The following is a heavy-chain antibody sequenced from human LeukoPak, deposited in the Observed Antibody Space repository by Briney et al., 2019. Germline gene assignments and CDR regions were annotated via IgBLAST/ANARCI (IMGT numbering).Heavy chain of an antibody. V-gene: IGHV1-3*02. CDR2: SNAGNGNT. CDR3: ARAQSGSYLGNWFDP. D-gene: IGHD1-26*01. Sequence: GASVKVSCKASGYTFTSYAMHWVRQAPGQRLEWMGWSNAGNGNTKYSQEFQGRVTITRDTSASTAYMELSRLRSDDTAVYYCARAQSGSYLGNWFDPWGQGTLVTVSS. CDR1: GYTFTSYA. J-gene: IGHJ5*02.